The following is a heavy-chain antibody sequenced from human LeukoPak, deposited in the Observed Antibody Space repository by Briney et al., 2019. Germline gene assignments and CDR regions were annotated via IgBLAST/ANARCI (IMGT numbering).Heavy chain of an antibody. V-gene: IGHV4-34*01. CDR3: ARGRGYCSSTSCYYYFDY. CDR2: INHSGST. Sequence: PSETLSLTCAVYGGSFSGYYWSWIRQPPGKGLEWIGEINHSGSTNYNPSLMSRVTISVDTSKNQFSLKLSSVTAADTAVYYCARGRGYCSSTSCYYYFDYWGQGTLVTVSS. J-gene: IGHJ4*02. D-gene: IGHD2-2*01. CDR1: GGSFSGYY.